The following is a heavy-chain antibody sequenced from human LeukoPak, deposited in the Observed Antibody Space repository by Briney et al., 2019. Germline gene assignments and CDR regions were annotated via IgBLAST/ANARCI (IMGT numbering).Heavy chain of an antibody. CDR3: AKGQYSSGSYPDY. CDR1: GFTFSSYA. Sequence: HAGGSLRLSCAASGFTFSSYAMRWVRQAPGKGLEWVSAISGSGGSTYYADSVKGRFTISRDNSKTTLYLQMNSLRAEDTAVYYCAKGQYSSGSYPDYWGQGTLVTVSS. V-gene: IGHV3-23*01. D-gene: IGHD5-18*01. J-gene: IGHJ4*01. CDR2: ISGSGGST.